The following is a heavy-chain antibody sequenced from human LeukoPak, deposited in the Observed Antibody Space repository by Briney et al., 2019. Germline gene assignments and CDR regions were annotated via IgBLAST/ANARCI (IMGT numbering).Heavy chain of an antibody. Sequence: GGSLRLSCAASGFTFDDFDMSWVRQAPGKGLAWVSSVNSNGDRAGYGDSVKGPFTTSRDNAKNSLYLQMNSLRAEDTAVYYCASHHPSYYFDYWGQGTLVTVSS. CDR1: GFTFDDFD. J-gene: IGHJ4*02. CDR2: VNSNGDRA. V-gene: IGHV3-20*04. CDR3: ASHHPSYYFDY.